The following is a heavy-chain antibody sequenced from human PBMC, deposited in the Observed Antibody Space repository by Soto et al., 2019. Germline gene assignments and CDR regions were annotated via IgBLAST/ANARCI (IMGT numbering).Heavy chain of an antibody. J-gene: IGHJ6*01. CDR1: GGCISSYY. D-gene: IGHD3-10*01. Sequence: PSETLSLTCTVSGGCISSYYWSWIRQPPGKGLEWIGYIYYSGSTYYNPSLKSRVTISVDTSKNQFSLKLSSVTAADTAVYYCARRSPGGLPGSYYYGMDVWGQGTTVTVSS. V-gene: IGHV4-59*08. CDR3: ARRSPGGLPGSYYYGMDV. CDR2: IYYSGST.